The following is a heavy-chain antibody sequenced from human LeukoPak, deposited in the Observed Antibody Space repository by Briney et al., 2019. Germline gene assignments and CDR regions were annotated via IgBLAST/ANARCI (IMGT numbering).Heavy chain of an antibody. CDR3: ARQLSYYDSSGSKDY. CDR1: GYSFTSYW. CDR2: IYPGDSAT. D-gene: IGHD3-22*01. J-gene: IGHJ4*02. V-gene: IGHV5-51*01. Sequence: GESLKISCKGSGYSFTSYWIGWVRQMPGKGLEWMGIIYPGDSATRYSPSFQGQVTISADKSISTAYLQWSSLKASDTAMYYCARQLSYYDSSGSKDYWGQGTLVTVSS.